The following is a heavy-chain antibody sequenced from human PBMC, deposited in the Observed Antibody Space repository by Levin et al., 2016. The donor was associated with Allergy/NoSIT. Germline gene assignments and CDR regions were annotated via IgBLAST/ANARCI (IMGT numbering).Heavy chain of an antibody. Sequence: ASVKVSCKASGYTFTSYGISWVRQAPGQGLEWMGWISPYNGFTNYAQKLQGRVTMTTDTSTSTAYMELRSLRSDDTAVYYCAREKGLGSYYNYWGQGTLVTVSS. CDR2: ISPYNGFT. J-gene: IGHJ4*02. CDR1: GYTFTSYG. V-gene: IGHV1-18*01. CDR3: AREKGLGSYYNY. D-gene: IGHD3-10*01.